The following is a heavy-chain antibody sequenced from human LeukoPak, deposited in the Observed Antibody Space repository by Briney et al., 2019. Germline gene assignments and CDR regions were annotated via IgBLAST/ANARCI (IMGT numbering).Heavy chain of an antibody. CDR1: GGSISTSNYY. V-gene: IGHV4-39*07. Sequence: SETLSLTCTVSGGSISTSNYYWGWIRQPPGKGLEWIGNIFYSESTYQNPSLKSRVTISVDTSKNQFSLKLSSVTAADTAVYYCARIPTVTFFDYWGQGTLVTVSS. CDR2: IFYSEST. CDR3: ARIPTVTFFDY. D-gene: IGHD4-17*01. J-gene: IGHJ4*02.